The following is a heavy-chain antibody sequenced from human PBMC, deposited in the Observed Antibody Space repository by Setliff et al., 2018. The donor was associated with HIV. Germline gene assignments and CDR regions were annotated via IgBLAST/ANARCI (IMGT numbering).Heavy chain of an antibody. CDR3: ARDRDSSAWTDNDAFDI. CDR2: ISPIGGTT. D-gene: IGHD6-19*01. V-gene: IGHV1-46*01. Sequence: ASVMVSCKASGYTFTSHYMYWVRQAPGQGLEWMGIISPIGGTTRYAQKFQGRVTMTRDTSTSTIYMELSSLRSDDTAVYYCARDRDSSAWTDNDAFDIWGQGTMVTVSS. CDR1: GYTFTSHY. J-gene: IGHJ3*02.